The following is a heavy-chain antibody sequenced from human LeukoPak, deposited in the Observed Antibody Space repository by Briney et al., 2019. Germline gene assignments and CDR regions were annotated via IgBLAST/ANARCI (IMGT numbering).Heavy chain of an antibody. CDR1: GVSISSGGYS. CDR3: ARDSGSNFDY. Sequence: SQTLSLTCAVSGVSISSGGYSWSWIRQPPGKGLEWIGYIYHSGSTYYNPSLKSRVTISVDRSKNQFSLKLGSVTAADTAVYHCARDSGSNFDYWGQGTLVTVSS. J-gene: IGHJ4*02. CDR2: IYHSGST. D-gene: IGHD2-15*01. V-gene: IGHV4-30-2*01.